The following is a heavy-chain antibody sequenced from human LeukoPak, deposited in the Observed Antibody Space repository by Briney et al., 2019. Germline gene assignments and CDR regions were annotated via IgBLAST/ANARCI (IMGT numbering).Heavy chain of an antibody. Sequence: GGSLRLSCAASGFTFSSYWMHWVRQAPGKGLVWVSRVNSDGSSTSYADSVKGRFTISRDNAKNSLYLQMNSLRAEDTALYYCAGRGYCSGGSCYSAAFDIWGQGAMVTVSS. CDR1: GFTFSSYW. D-gene: IGHD2-15*01. J-gene: IGHJ3*02. CDR2: VNSDGSST. CDR3: AGRGYCSGGSCYSAAFDI. V-gene: IGHV3-74*01.